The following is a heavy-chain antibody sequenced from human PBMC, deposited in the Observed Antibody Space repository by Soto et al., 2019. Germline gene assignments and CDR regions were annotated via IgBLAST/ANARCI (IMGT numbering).Heavy chain of an antibody. CDR1: GYTFTGYY. CDR2: INPYSGGT. CDR3: ARDSGYDSYYYYGMDV. V-gene: IGHV1-2*04. Sequence: QVQLVQSGAEVKKPGASVKVSCKASGYTFTGYYMHWVRQAPGQGLEWMGWINPYSGGTNYAQKVQGWVTMTRDTSISTAYMQLRRLSSYDTAEYSCARDSGYDSYYYYGMDVWGQGTTVTVSS. J-gene: IGHJ6*02. D-gene: IGHD5-12*01.